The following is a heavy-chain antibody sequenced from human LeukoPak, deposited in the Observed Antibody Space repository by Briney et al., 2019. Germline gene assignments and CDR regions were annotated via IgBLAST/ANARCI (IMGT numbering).Heavy chain of an antibody. V-gene: IGHV3-21*01. CDR3: ARDLAARSSGGYYYYYYYMDV. CDR2: ISGSSSYI. D-gene: IGHD6-6*01. Sequence: GGSLRLSCAASGFTFSNYSMNWVRQAPGKELEWVSSISGSSSYIYYADSVKGRFTISRDNAKNSLYLQMNSLRAEDTAVYYCARDLAARSSGGYYYYYYYMDVWGKGTTVTVSS. J-gene: IGHJ6*03. CDR1: GFTFSNYS.